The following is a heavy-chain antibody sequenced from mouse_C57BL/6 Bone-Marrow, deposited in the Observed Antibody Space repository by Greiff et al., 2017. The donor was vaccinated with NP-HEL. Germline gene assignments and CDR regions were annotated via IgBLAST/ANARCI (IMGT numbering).Heavy chain of an antibody. CDR2: IDPENGDT. Sequence: VQLQQSGAELVRPGASVKLSCTASGFNIKDDYMHWVKQRPEQGLEWIGWIDPENGDTEYASKFQGKATITADTSSNTAYLQLSSLTSEYTAVYYCTNGSLFDYWGQGTTLTVSS. J-gene: IGHJ2*01. D-gene: IGHD1-1*01. CDR3: TNGSLFDY. CDR1: GFNIKDDY. V-gene: IGHV14-4*01.